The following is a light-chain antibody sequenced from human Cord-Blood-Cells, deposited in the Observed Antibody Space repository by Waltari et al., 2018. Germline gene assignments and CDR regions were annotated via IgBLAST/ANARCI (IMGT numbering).Light chain of an antibody. J-gene: IGLJ1*01. Sequence: QSALTQPASVSGSPGQSITISCTGTSSDVGGYNYVSWYQHHPGKAPKLMISEVSNRPAWVSNRFSGSKSGNTASLTISGLQAEDEADYYCSSYTSSSTLYVFGTGTKVTVL. CDR3: SSYTSSSTLYV. CDR1: SSDVGGYNY. CDR2: EVS. V-gene: IGLV2-14*01.